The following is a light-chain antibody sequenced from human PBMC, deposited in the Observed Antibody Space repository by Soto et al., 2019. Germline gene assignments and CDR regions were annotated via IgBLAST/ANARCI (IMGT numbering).Light chain of an antibody. CDR1: SSDVGAYNY. CDR3: SSYTTSTTYV. V-gene: IGLV2-14*01. CDR2: QVS. J-gene: IGLJ1*01. Sequence: QAASVSGSPGQSITISCTGASSDVGAYNYVSWYQQHPGKAPKLMIYQVSDRPSGVSDRFSGSKSGNTASLTISGLQAQDEADYYCSSYTTSTTYVFGTGTKVTVL.